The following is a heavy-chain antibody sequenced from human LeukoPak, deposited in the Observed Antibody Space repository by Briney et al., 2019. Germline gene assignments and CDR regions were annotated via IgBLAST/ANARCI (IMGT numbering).Heavy chain of an antibody. Sequence: PGGSLRLSCAASGFTFSNYAMNWVRQVPGKGLVWVTRIATDGSSTTYADYVKGRFTISRDNAENTLYLQMNSLRAEDTAVYYCARDKYGGNSNAFDIWGQGTLVTVSS. V-gene: IGHV3-74*01. CDR3: ARDKYGGNSNAFDI. J-gene: IGHJ3*02. CDR1: GFTFSNYA. D-gene: IGHD4-23*01. CDR2: IATDGSST.